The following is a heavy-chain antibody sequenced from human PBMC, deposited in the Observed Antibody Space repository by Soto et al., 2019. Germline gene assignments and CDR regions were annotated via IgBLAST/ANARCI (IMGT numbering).Heavy chain of an antibody. V-gene: IGHV1-69*12. CDR1: GGTFSSHG. Sequence: QVQLVQSGAEVKKPGSSVKVSCKASGGTFSSHGISWVRQAPGQGLEWMGGIIPIFGTANYAQKFQGRVTIIAEESTSTAYMELSSLRAEDTAVYYCASPGGRGDYYDGMDVWGQGTTVTVSS. CDR2: IIPIFGTA. CDR3: ASPGGRGDYYDGMDV. D-gene: IGHD1-26*01. J-gene: IGHJ6*02.